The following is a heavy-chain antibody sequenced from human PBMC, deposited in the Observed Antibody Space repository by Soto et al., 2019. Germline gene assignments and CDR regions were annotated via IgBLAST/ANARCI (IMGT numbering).Heavy chain of an antibody. CDR3: AKNTNGSYIFDY. Sequence: ETLSLTCTVSGGSISSYYWSWIRQPPGKGLEWIGYIYYSGSTNYNPSLKSRVTISVDTSKNQFSLKLSSVTAADTAVYYCAKNTNGSYIFDYGGREPRVTFS. CDR2: IYYSGST. CDR1: GGSISSYY. V-gene: IGHV4-59*08. J-gene: IGHJ4*02. D-gene: IGHD1-26*01.